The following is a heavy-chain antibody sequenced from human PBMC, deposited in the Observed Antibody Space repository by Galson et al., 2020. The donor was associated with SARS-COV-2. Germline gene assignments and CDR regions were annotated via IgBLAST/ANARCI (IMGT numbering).Heavy chain of an antibody. CDR3: ATGLAVAGTALAYYYYYGMDV. CDR2: FDPEDGET. V-gene: IGHV1-24*01. CDR1: GYTLTKLS. D-gene: IGHD6-19*01. Sequence: GESLKISCKVSGYTLTKLSMHWVRQAPGKGLEWMGGFDPEDGETIYAQKVQGRVTITKDTSTDTAYMELSSLRAEDTAVYYCATGLAVAGTALAYYYYYGMDVWGQGTTVTVSS. J-gene: IGHJ6*02.